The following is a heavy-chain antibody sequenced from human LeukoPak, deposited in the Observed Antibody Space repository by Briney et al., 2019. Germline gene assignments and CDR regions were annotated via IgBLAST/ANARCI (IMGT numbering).Heavy chain of an antibody. CDR3: PRVAPGYSSGWDFDY. Sequence: PGGSLRLSCAASGFTFSSYSMNWVRQAPGKGLEWVSYISSSSSTIYYADSVKGRFTISRDNAKNSLYLQMNSLRAEDTAVYYCPRVAPGYSSGWDFDYWGQGTLVTVSS. CDR2: ISSSSSTI. V-gene: IGHV3-48*01. CDR1: GFTFSSYS. D-gene: IGHD6-19*01. J-gene: IGHJ4*02.